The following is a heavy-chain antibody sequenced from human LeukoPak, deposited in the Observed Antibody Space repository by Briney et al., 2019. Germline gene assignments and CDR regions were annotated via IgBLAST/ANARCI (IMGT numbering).Heavy chain of an antibody. V-gene: IGHV3-15*01. D-gene: IGHD1-26*01. CDR2: IKSKTDGGTT. J-gene: IGHJ4*02. CDR3: VTAESGNFAPL. Sequence: GGSLRLSCAASGFSFSNTWMSWVRQAPGKGLEWVGRIKSKTDGGTTDYAAPVKGRFTILRDDSKNTLYLQMNSLKTEDTAMYYCVTAESGNFAPLWGQGTLVTVSS. CDR1: GFSFSNTW.